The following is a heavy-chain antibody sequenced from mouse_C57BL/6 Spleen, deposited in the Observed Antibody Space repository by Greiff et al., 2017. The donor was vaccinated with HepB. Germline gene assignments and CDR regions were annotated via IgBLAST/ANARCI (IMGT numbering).Heavy chain of an antibody. J-gene: IGHJ3*01. CDR3: TRSGYSNYGAWFAY. V-gene: IGHV1-15*01. CDR2: IDPETGGT. D-gene: IGHD2-5*01. Sequence: QVQLKESGAELVRPGASVTLSCKASGYTFTDYEMHWVKQTPVHGLEWIGAIDPETGGTAYNQKFKGKAILTADKSSSTAYMELRSLTSEDSAVYYCTRSGYSNYGAWFAYWGQGTLVTVSA. CDR1: GYTFTDYE.